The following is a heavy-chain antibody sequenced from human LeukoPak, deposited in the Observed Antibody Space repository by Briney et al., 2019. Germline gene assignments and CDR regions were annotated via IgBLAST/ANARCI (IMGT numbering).Heavy chain of an antibody. CDR3: ARVAAMDGMDV. CDR2: ITSDGSST. D-gene: IGHD5-18*01. V-gene: IGHV3-74*01. J-gene: IGHJ6*02. CDR1: GFTFSSYW. Sequence: GSLRLSCAASGFTFSSYWMHWVRQAPGKGLVWVSRITSDGSSTSYADSVKGRFTISRHNSKNTLYLQMNSLRAEDTAVYYCARVAAMDGMDVWGQGTTVTVSS.